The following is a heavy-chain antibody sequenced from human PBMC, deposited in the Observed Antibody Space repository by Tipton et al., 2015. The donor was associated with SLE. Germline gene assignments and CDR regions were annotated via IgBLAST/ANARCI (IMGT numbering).Heavy chain of an antibody. CDR2: IYSDGST. J-gene: IGHJ4*02. CDR1: SSYY. D-gene: IGHD3-3*01. Sequence: SSYYWGWIRQPPGEGPEWVSVIYSDGSTYYADSVKGRFSISRHNSKNTLYLQMRSLTEEDTAVYYCTRETVSGTYWGQGTLVTASS. CDR3: TRETVSGTY. V-gene: IGHV3-53*04.